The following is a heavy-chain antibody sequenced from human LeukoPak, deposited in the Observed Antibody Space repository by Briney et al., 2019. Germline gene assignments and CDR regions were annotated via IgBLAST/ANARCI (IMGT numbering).Heavy chain of an antibody. D-gene: IGHD5-24*01. V-gene: IGHV3-30*07. Sequence: PGGSLRLSCSASGFVFSDYPLHWIRQSPGKGPEWVAVISFDGSHQYYADSVKGRFTIPRDNAKNSLYLQMNSLRAEDTAVYYCARDRRDGYNVDYWGQGTLVTVSS. J-gene: IGHJ4*02. CDR1: GFVFSDYP. CDR2: ISFDGSHQ. CDR3: ARDRRDGYNVDY.